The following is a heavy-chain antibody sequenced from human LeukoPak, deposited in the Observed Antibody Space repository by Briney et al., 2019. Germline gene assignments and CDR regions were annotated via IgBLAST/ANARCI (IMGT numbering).Heavy chain of an antibody. D-gene: IGHD1-26*01. V-gene: IGHV4-39*07. J-gene: IGHJ4*02. Sequence: SETLSLTCTVSGGSISSGSYYWGWIRQPPGKGLEWIGSIYYSGSTYYNPSLNPSLKSRVTISVDTSKNQFSLNLRSVTAADTAVYYCARRSGGYVYWGQGTLVTVSS. CDR1: GGSISSGSYY. CDR3: ARRSGGYVY. CDR2: IYYSGST.